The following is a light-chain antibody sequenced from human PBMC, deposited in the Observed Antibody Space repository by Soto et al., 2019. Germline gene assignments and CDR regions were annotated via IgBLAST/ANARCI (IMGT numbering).Light chain of an antibody. J-gene: IGKJ5*01. CDR1: QSVFHNINNY. Sequence: TSTPHSLPVALGAGATINCKSSQSVFHNINNYLAWFQQKPGQPPRFFIYWASTRGTGVPDRFSGSGSGTDFTLTISSLQPEDFAIYYCQQYHSDPIPFGQGTRLEIK. V-gene: IGKV4-1*01. CDR3: QQYHSDPIP. CDR2: WAS.